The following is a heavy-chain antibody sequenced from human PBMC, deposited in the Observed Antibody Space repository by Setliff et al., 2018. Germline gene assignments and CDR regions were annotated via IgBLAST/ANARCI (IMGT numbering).Heavy chain of an antibody. V-gene: IGHV4-59*01. CDR3: ARDVFDFRTGQGGP. CDR2: IQKSGST. J-gene: IGHJ5*02. CDR1: GASISSYY. D-gene: IGHD3-3*01. Sequence: PSETLSLTCTVSGASISSYYWSWIRQPPGKGLESIGYIQKSGSTNYNPSLMSRVSISVDTSKNQFSLKLRSVTAADTAVYYCARDVFDFRTGQGGPWGQGTRVTVSS.